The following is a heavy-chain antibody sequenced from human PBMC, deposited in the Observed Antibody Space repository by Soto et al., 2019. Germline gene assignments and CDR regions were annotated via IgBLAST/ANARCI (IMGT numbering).Heavy chain of an antibody. Sequence: PAETLSLTCTVSGGSISSGNYYWSWIRQHPGEGLEWFGYFYYSGSTYYNPSLKSRVTISVDTSKNQFSLKLSSVTAADTAVYYCARDYYSSSWYKPPYLGYWGQGTLVTVSS. CDR3: ARDYYSSSWYKPPYLGY. CDR1: GGSISSGNYY. V-gene: IGHV4-30-4*08. J-gene: IGHJ4*02. D-gene: IGHD6-13*01. CDR2: FYYSGST.